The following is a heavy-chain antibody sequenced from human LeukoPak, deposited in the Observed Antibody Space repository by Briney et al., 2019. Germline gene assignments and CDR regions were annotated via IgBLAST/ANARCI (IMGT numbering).Heavy chain of an antibody. CDR1: GYTFTSYG. Sequence: ASVKVSCKASGYTFTSYGISWVRQAPGQGLEWMGWINPNSGGTNYAQKFQGRVTMTRDTSISTAYMELSRLRSDDTAVYYCARDGFGDYPFDYWGQGTLVTVSS. J-gene: IGHJ4*02. CDR3: ARDGFGDYPFDY. CDR2: INPNSGGT. D-gene: IGHD4-17*01. V-gene: IGHV1-2*02.